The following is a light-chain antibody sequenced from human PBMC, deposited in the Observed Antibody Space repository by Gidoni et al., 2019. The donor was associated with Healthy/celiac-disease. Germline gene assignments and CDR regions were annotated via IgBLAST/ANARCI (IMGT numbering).Light chain of an antibody. J-gene: IGKJ5*01. CDR2: DAS. CDR3: QQYDTLPLT. Sequence: DIQMTQSPSSLSASVGDRVTITCQASQAISNYLNWYQQKPGKAPKLLIYDASNLETGVPSRFSGSGSGTDFTFTISSLQPEDIATYYCQQYDTLPLTFGQGTRLEIK. CDR1: QAISNY. V-gene: IGKV1-33*01.